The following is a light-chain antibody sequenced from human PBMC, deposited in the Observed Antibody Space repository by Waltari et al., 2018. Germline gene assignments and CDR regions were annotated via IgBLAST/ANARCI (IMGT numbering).Light chain of an antibody. CDR2: AAS. J-gene: IGKJ1*01. CDR1: QTISGY. CDR3: QQSYTTPWT. V-gene: IGKV1-39*01. Sequence: DIQMTQSPSSLSASVGDRITITCRAGQTISGYLNWYQQKSGIAPKLLIYAASSLQSGVPSRFSGSGSATDFTLTINSLQPEDSATYYCQQSYTTPWTFGQGTKVEVK.